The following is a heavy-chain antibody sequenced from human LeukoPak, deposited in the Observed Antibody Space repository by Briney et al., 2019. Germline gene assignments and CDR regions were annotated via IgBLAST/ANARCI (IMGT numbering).Heavy chain of an antibody. CDR3: ASFPPRDTAMATGDY. Sequence: GGSLRLSCAASGFTVSSNYMSWVRQAPGKGLEWVSVIYSGGSTYYADSVKGRFTISRDNSKNTLYLQMNSLRAEDTAVYYCASFPPRDTAMATGDYWGQGTLVTVSS. D-gene: IGHD5-18*01. CDR2: IYSGGST. J-gene: IGHJ4*02. CDR1: GFTVSSNY. V-gene: IGHV3-53*01.